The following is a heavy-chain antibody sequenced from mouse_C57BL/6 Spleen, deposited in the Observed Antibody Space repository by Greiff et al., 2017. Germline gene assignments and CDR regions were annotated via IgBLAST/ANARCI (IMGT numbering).Heavy chain of an antibody. D-gene: IGHD1-1*01. V-gene: IGHV1-53*01. CDR2: INPSNGGT. CDR1: GYTFTSYW. J-gene: IGHJ2*01. CDR3: ARGHYYGSYFDY. Sequence: QVQLQQPGPELVKPGASVTLSCKASGYTFTSYWMHWVKQRPGQGLEWIGNINPSNGGTNYNEKFKSKATLTVDKSSSTAYMQLSSLTSEDSAVYYGARGHYYGSYFDYWGQGTTLTVSS.